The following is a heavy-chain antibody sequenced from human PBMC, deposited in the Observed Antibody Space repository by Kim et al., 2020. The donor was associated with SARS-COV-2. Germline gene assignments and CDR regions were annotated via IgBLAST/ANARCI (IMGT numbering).Heavy chain of an antibody. D-gene: IGHD5-18*01. J-gene: IGHJ4*02. Sequence: NPSLKSRVTMSVDRSKNQFSLKLSSVTAADTAVYYCAREGSYGESFKFDYWGQGTLVTVSS. CDR3: AREGSYGESFKFDY. V-gene: IGHV4-30-2*01.